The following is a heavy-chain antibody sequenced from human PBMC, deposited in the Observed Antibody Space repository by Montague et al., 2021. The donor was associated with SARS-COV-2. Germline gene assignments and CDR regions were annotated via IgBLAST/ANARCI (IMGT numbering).Heavy chain of an antibody. CDR1: GGSFSGYD. D-gene: IGHD5-24*01. J-gene: IGHJ5*02. CDR2: INQSGSA. V-gene: IGHV4-34*01. CDR3: AREDRWNWFDP. Sequence: SETLSLTCAVYGGSFSGYDWTWIRQSPGKGLEWIGEINQSGSAKYKPSLKSRVTISVDPSKNQFSLKMRFVTAADTAVYYCAREDRWNWFDPWGQGTLVIVSS.